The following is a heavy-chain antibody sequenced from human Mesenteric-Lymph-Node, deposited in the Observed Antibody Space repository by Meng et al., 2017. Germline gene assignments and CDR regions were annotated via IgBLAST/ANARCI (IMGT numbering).Heavy chain of an antibody. Sequence: GELRQWGAGLLKPSETLSLTCAVYGGSFSGYYWSWIRQPPGKGLEWIGEINHSGSTNYNPSLKSRVTISVDTSKNQFSLKLSSVTAADTAVYYCARGVLLWFGETLNWFDPWGQGTLVTVSS. D-gene: IGHD3-10*01. CDR1: GGSFSGYY. V-gene: IGHV4-34*01. CDR3: ARGVLLWFGETLNWFDP. J-gene: IGHJ5*02. CDR2: INHSGST.